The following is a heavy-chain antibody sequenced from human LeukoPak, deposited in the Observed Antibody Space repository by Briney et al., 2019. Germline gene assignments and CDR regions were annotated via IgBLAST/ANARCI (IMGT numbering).Heavy chain of an antibody. CDR2: MNPNSGNT. Sequence: ASVKVSCKASGYTFISYDINWVRQATGQGLEWMGWMNPNSGNTGYAQKFQGRVTMTRNASINTTYMELSSLRSEDTAVYYCARGEAITMVRGVILGGNYYYYGMDVWGQGTTVTVSS. J-gene: IGHJ6*02. D-gene: IGHD3-10*01. CDR1: GYTFISYD. CDR3: ARGEAITMVRGVILGGNYYYYGMDV. V-gene: IGHV1-8*01.